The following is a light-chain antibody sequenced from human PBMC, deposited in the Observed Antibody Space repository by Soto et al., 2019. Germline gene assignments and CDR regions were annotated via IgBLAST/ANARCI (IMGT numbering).Light chain of an antibody. CDR1: QSINNY. J-gene: IGKJ2*01. V-gene: IGKV3-11*01. Sequence: LLTQSPATLSLSPGDRATLSCRASQSINNYLAWYQQKLGQAPRLLIYDASNRATGIPARFSGSGSGTDFTLTISSLEPEDFAVYYCQQRSDWPSFGQGTKLEIK. CDR2: DAS. CDR3: QQRSDWPS.